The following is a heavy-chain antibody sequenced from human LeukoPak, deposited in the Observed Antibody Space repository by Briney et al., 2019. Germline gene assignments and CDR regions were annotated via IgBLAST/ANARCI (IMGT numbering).Heavy chain of an antibody. CDR3: AKDLHYNDGRWEFDP. D-gene: IGHD5-24*01. V-gene: IGHV3-23*01. J-gene: IGHJ5*02. CDR1: GFTFSTFA. CDR2: VVGGGTT. Sequence: PGGSLRLSCAASGFTFSTFAMTWVRQAPGKGLEWVSGVVGGGTTYYADSVKGRFTPSKDNSKKTVYLQMNSLRVEDTAIYYCAKDLHYNDGRWEFDPWGQGTLVTVSS.